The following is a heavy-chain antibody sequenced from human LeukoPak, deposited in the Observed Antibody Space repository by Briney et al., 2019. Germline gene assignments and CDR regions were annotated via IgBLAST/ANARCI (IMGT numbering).Heavy chain of an antibody. CDR1: GGSFRGYY. V-gene: IGHV4-34*01. CDR3: ARGRRYYDSSGYSD. J-gene: IGHJ4*02. CDR2: INHSGST. Sequence: SETLSLTCAVHGGSFRGYYWSWIRQPPGKGLEWIGEINHSGSTNYNSSLKRRVTISVATSKNQFSLKLNSVTAADTAVYYCARGRRYYDSSGYSDWGQGTLVTVSS. D-gene: IGHD3-22*01.